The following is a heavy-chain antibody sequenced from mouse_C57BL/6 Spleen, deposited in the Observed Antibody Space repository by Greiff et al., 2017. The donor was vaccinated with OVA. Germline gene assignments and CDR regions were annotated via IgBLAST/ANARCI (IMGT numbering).Heavy chain of an antibody. J-gene: IGHJ2*01. V-gene: IGHV5-17*01. CDR3: ARTYGYYFDY. Sequence: EVQLVESGGGLVKPGGSLKLSCAASGFTFSDYGMHWVRRAPEKGLEWVAYISSGSSTIYYAATVKGRITISRDNAKNTLFLQKTSLTSEDTTMYYCARTYGYYFDYWGQGTTLTVSS. D-gene: IGHD1-1*02. CDR1: GFTFSDYG. CDR2: ISSGSSTI.